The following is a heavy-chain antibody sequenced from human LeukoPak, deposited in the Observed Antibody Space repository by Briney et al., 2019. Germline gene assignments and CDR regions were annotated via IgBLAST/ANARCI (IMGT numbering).Heavy chain of an antibody. CDR3: AKDYQSGMTMYYFDY. CDR2: ISGSGGST. CDR1: GFTFSSYA. J-gene: IGHJ4*02. V-gene: IGHV3-23*01. D-gene: IGHD3-10*02. Sequence: GVSLRLSCAASGFTFSSYAMSWVRQAPGKGLEWVSAISGSGGSTYYADSVKGRFTISRDNSKNTLYLQMNSLRAEDTAVYFCAKDYQSGMTMYYFDYWGQGTLVTVSS.